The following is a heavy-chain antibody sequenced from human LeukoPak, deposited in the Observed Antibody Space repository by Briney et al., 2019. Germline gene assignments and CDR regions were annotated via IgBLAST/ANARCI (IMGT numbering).Heavy chain of an antibody. CDR2: IRYDGSNK. D-gene: IGHD2-2*01. J-gene: IGHJ3*02. Sequence: GGSLRLSCAASGFTFSSYGMHWVRQAPGKGLEWVAFIRYDGSNKYYADSVKGRFTISRDNSKNTLYLQMNSLRAEDTAVYYCAKDWVVVVPAARSGFSAFDIWGQGTMVTVSS. V-gene: IGHV3-30*02. CDR1: GFTFSSYG. CDR3: AKDWVVVVPAARSGFSAFDI.